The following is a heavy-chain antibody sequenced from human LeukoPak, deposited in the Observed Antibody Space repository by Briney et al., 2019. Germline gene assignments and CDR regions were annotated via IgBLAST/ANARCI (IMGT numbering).Heavy chain of an antibody. D-gene: IGHD2-2*01. Sequence: KPSETLSLTCTVSGGSVSSSSHYWAWIRQPPGKGLEWIGSIYYGGSTYYNPSLKSRVTISVDTSKNQFSLKVSSVTAADTAVYYCARRIYCSTTSCYNYFDYWGQGTLVTVSS. CDR3: ARRIYCSTTSCYNYFDY. CDR1: GGSVSSSSHY. V-gene: IGHV4-39*01. J-gene: IGHJ4*02. CDR2: IYYGGST.